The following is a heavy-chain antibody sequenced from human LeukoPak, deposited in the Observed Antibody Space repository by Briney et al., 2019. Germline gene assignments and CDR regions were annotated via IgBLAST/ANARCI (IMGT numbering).Heavy chain of an antibody. CDR2: ISSISDTI. V-gene: IGHV3-48*01. CDR3: AKGPKYLMFYYMDV. CDR1: GFTFSTLG. D-gene: IGHD2/OR15-2a*01. J-gene: IGHJ6*03. Sequence: GGSLRLSCAASGFTFSTLGMNWVRQAPGKGLEWVSHISSISDTIKYADSVKGRFTISRDNSKNTLYLQMNSLRAEDTAVYYCAKGPKYLMFYYMDVWGKGTTVTVSS.